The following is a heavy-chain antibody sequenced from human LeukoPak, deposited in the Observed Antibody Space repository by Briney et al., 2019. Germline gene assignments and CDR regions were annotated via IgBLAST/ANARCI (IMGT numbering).Heavy chain of an antibody. J-gene: IGHJ4*02. Sequence: GGSLRLSCAASGFAFSDYIMNWVRQAPGKGLEWVSYIDSSSSAIYYADSVKGRFTISRDNAENSLYLQMNSLRAEDTAVYFCARARYCSGNTCYHNFDFWSQGTLVTVSS. CDR3: ARARYCSGNTCYHNFDF. CDR2: IDSSSSAI. V-gene: IGHV3-48*01. D-gene: IGHD2-15*01. CDR1: GFAFSDYI.